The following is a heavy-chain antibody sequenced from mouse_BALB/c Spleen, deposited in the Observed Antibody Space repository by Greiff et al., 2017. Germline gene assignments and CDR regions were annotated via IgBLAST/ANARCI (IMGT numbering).Heavy chain of an antibody. CDR1: GFNIKDNY. J-gene: IGHJ4*01. D-gene: IGHD2-2*01. V-gene: IGHV14-3*02. Sequence: VQLQQSGAELVKPGASVKLSCTASGFNIKDNYMHWVKQRPEQGLEWIGRIDPANGNTKYDPKFQGKATITADTSSNTAYLQLSSLTSEDTAVYYCARWGFYYGYVDAMDYWGQGTSVTVSS. CDR2: IDPANGNT. CDR3: ARWGFYYGYVDAMDY.